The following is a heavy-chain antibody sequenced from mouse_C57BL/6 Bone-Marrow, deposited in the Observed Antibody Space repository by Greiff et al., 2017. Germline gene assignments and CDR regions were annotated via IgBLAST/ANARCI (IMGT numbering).Heavy chain of an antibody. Sequence: QVQLQQSGPELVKPGASVKLSCKASGYTFTSYDINWVKQRPGPGLEWIGWIYPRDGSTKYNEKFKGKATLTVDTSSSTAYMELHSLTSEDSAVYFCARSVATVVGRYFDVWGTGTTVTVSS. V-gene: IGHV1-85*01. CDR2: IYPRDGST. J-gene: IGHJ1*03. CDR3: ARSVATVVGRYFDV. CDR1: GYTFTSYD. D-gene: IGHD1-1*01.